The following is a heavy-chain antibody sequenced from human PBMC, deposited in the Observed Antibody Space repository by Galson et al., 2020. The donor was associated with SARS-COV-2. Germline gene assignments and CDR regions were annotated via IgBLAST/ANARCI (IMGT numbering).Heavy chain of an antibody. J-gene: IGHJ3*01. D-gene: IGHD6-13*01. Sequence: GESLKISCAASGFIFTNYEMNWVRQAPGKGLEWISYISDSGTNIYYADSVKGRFSISRDNTKNSVYLQMTSVRAEDTAVYYCASPYLAAASFFGAFELWGRGTVVTVS. CDR1: GFIFTNYE. CDR3: ASPYLAAASFFGAFEL. V-gene: IGHV3-48*03. CDR2: ISDSGTNI.